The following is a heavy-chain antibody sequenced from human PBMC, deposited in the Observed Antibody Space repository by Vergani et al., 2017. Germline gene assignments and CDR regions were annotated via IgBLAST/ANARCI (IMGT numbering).Heavy chain of an antibody. CDR2: ISYDGSNK. J-gene: IGHJ4*02. V-gene: IGHV3-30*18. CDR3: AKATSYSSGWYFDY. CDR1: GFTFSSYV. Sequence: QVQLVESGGGVVQPGRSLRLSCAASGFTFSSYVMHWVRQAPGKGLEWVAVISYDGSNKYYADSVKGRVTISRDNSKNRLYLQMNSLRAEETAVYYCAKATSYSSGWYFDYWGQGTLVTVSS. D-gene: IGHD6-19*01.